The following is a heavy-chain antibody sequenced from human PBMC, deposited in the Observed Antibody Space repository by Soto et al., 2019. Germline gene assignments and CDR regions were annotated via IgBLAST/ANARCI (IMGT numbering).Heavy chain of an antibody. V-gene: IGHV3-30*18. CDR1: GFTFSSYG. CDR3: AKDLFWYSNYPTGGYYYYGMDV. Sequence: QVQLVESGGGVVQPGRSLRLSCAASGFTFSSYGMHWARQAPGKGLEWVAVISYDGSNKYYADSVKGRFTISRDNSKNTLYLQMNSLRSEDTAVYYCAKDLFWYSNYPTGGYYYYGMDVWGQGTTVTVSS. CDR2: ISYDGSNK. D-gene: IGHD4-4*01. J-gene: IGHJ6*02.